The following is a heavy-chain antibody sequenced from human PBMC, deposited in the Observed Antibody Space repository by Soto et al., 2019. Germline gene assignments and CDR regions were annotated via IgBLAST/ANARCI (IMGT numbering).Heavy chain of an antibody. CDR1: GYTFTSYG. J-gene: IGHJ4*02. D-gene: IGHD4-4*01. CDR2: ISAYNGNT. Sequence: QVQLVQSGAEVKKPGASVKVSCKASGYTFTSYGISWVRQAPGQGLEWMGWISAYNGNTNYAQKLQGRVTMTTDTSTSTAYMELRSLRSDDTAVYYCASHRIEEGEYSNYDLDYWGQGTLVTVSS. CDR3: ASHRIEEGEYSNYDLDY. V-gene: IGHV1-18*01.